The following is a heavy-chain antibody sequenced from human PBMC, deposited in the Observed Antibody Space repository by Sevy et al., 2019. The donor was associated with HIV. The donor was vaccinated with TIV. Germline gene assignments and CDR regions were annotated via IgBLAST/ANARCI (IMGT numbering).Heavy chain of an antibody. CDR2: IYSSDRT. J-gene: IGHJ6*02. Sequence: GGSLRLSCAASGFTVSDNHMNWVRQAPGKGLEWVSVIYSSDRTDYADSVKGRFTVSRDNSKNTLYRQMNSLRAEDTAVYYCARDRVTYYYDSSGYYTSGYGMDVWGQGTTVTVSS. CDR3: ARDRVTYYYDSSGYYTSGYGMDV. D-gene: IGHD3-22*01. CDR1: GFTVSDNH. V-gene: IGHV3-53*01.